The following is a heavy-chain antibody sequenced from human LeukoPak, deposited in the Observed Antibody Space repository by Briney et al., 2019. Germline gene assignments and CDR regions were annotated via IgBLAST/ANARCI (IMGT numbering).Heavy chain of an antibody. Sequence: ASVKVSCKASGYTFSSYSISWVRQAPGQGLEWMGWISPYKGNTIYAQKVKGRVTMTTDTSTSTAYMELRSLKSDDTAVYYCARASYCSDGICYSDYWGQGTLVTVSS. D-gene: IGHD2-15*01. CDR1: GYTFSSYS. J-gene: IGHJ4*02. CDR3: ARASYCSDGICYSDY. V-gene: IGHV1-18*01. CDR2: ISPYKGNT.